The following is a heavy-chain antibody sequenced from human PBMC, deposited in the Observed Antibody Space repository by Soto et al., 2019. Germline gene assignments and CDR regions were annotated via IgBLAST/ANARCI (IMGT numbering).Heavy chain of an antibody. Sequence: ASVKVSCKVSGYTLTELSMHWVRQAPGKGLEWMGGFDPEDGETIYAQKFQGRVTMTEDTSTDTAYMELSSLRSEDTAVYYCATRVSGSGRGYNWFDPWGHGTLVTVSS. V-gene: IGHV1-24*01. CDR3: ATRVSGSGRGYNWFDP. J-gene: IGHJ5*02. CDR2: FDPEDGET. CDR1: GYTLTELS. D-gene: IGHD3-10*01.